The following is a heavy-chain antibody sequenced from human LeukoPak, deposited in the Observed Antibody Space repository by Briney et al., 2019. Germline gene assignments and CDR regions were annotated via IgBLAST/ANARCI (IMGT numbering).Heavy chain of an antibody. D-gene: IGHD3-22*01. J-gene: IGHJ4*02. CDR2: IYSGGST. Sequence: SGGSLRLSCAASGFTVSSNYMSWVRQAPGKGPEWVSVIYSGGSTYYADSVKGRFTISRDNSKNTLYLQMNSLRAEDTAVYYCASRPDYDSSGYYIDYWGQGTLVTVSS. CDR1: GFTVSSNY. CDR3: ASRPDYDSSGYYIDY. V-gene: IGHV3-53*01.